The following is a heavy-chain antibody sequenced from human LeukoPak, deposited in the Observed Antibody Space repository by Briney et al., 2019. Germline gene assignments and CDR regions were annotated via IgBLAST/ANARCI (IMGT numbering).Heavy chain of an antibody. Sequence: GESLKISRKGSGYSFTSYWIGWVRQMPGQGLEWMGIIYPGDSDTRYSPSFQGQVTISADKSISTAYLQWSSLKASDTAMYYCARHYCSSTSCYLDPWGQGTLVTVSS. CDR1: GYSFTSYW. J-gene: IGHJ5*02. CDR3: ARHYCSSTSCYLDP. V-gene: IGHV5-51*01. CDR2: IYPGDSDT. D-gene: IGHD2-2*01.